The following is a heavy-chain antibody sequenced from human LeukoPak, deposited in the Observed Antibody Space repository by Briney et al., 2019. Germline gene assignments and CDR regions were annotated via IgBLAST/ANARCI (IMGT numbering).Heavy chain of an antibody. CDR3: ARVGGYFDWLPDY. D-gene: IGHD3-9*01. V-gene: IGHV4-59*01. Sequence: PSETLSLTCTVSGGSISSYYWSWIRQPPGKGLEWIGHIYYSGSTNYNPSLKSRVTISVDTSKNQFSLKPSSVTAADTAVYYCARVGGYFDWLPDYWGQGTLVTVSS. CDR1: GGSISSYY. J-gene: IGHJ4*02. CDR2: IYYSGST.